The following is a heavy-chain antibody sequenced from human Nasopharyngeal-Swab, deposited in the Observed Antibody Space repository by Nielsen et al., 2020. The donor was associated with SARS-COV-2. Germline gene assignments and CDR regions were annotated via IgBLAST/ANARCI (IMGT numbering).Heavy chain of an antibody. CDR2: ISWNSGSI. V-gene: IGHV3-9*01. CDR1: GFTFDDYA. CDR3: AKDIWGGFTMTRAFDI. D-gene: IGHD3-22*01. Sequence: GGSLRLSCAASGFTFDDYAMHWVRQAPGKGLEWVSGISWNSGSIGYADSVKGRFTISRDNAKNSLYLQMNSLRAEDTALYYCAKDIWGGFTMTRAFDIWGQGTMVTVSS. J-gene: IGHJ3*02.